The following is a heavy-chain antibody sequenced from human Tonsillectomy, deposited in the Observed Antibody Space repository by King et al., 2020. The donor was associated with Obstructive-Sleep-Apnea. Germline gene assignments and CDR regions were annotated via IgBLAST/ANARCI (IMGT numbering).Heavy chain of an antibody. CDR2: IRYDGSNK. CDR3: AKELGTPKHGIVDY. D-gene: IGHD7-27*01. Sequence: LQLVQSGGGVVQPGRSLRLSCAASGFTFSSYGMHWVRQAPGKGLEWVAFIRYDGSNKYYADSVKGRFTISRDNSKNTLYLQMNSLRAEDTAVYYCAKELGTPKHGIVDYWGQGTLVTVSS. J-gene: IGHJ4*02. V-gene: IGHV3-30*02. CDR1: GFTFSSYG.